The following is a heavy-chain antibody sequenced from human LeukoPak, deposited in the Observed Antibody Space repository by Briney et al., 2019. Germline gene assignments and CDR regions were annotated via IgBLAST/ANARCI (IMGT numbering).Heavy chain of an antibody. V-gene: IGHV3-30-3*01. CDR1: GFTFSSYA. D-gene: IGHD3-10*01. Sequence: GGSLRLSCAASGFTFSSYAMHWVRQAPGKGLEWVAVVSYDGSIKSYADSVKGRFTISRDNPRNTLYLQMNSLRGEDTAIYYCAAWRGYDSGSFSGPLDYWGQGTLVLVSS. CDR3: AAWRGYDSGSFSGPLDY. J-gene: IGHJ4*02. CDR2: VSYDGSIK.